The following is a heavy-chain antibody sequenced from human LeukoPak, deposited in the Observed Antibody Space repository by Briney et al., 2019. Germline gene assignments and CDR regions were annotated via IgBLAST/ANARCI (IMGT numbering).Heavy chain of an antibody. D-gene: IGHD2-15*01. CDR1: GFTLSSHW. V-gene: IGHV3-74*01. J-gene: IGHJ5*02. CDR2: INSDGRTT. Sequence: GGALRLSCAASGFTLSSHWMHWVRRAPGKGLVWVSRINSDGRTTNYADSVKGRFTISRDNAENTLYLQMNSLRVEDTAVYYCTRRVSATRWFDPWGQGTLVTVSS. CDR3: TRRVSATRWFDP.